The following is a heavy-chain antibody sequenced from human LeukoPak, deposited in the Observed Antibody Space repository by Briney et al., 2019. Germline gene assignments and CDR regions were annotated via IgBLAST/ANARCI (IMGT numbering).Heavy chain of an antibody. Sequence: SVKVSCKASGGTFSSYAISWVRLAPGQGLEWMGGIIPIFGTANYAQKFQGRVTITADKSTSTAYMELSSLRSEDTAVYYCARQPIQLWFYFDYWGQGTLVTVSS. CDR3: ARQPIQLWFYFDY. D-gene: IGHD5-18*01. V-gene: IGHV1-69*06. CDR1: GGTFSSYA. CDR2: IIPIFGTA. J-gene: IGHJ4*02.